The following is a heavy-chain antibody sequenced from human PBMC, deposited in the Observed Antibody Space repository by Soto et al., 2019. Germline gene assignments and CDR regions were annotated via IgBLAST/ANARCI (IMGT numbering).Heavy chain of an antibody. CDR3: ARSVQDSGSYFVIYYFDY. CDR2: INPKSGGT. CDR1: GYSFTDYH. J-gene: IGHJ4*02. D-gene: IGHD1-26*01. V-gene: IGHV1-2*04. Sequence: ASVKVSCKASGYSFTDYHIHWVRQAPGQGLEWLGRINPKSGGTSTAQKFQGWVTMTTDTSISTASMELTRLTSDDTAVYYCARSVQDSGSYFVIYYFDYWGQGTLVTVSS.